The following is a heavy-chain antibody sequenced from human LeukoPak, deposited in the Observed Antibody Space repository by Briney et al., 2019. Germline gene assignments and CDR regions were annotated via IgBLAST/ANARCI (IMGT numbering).Heavy chain of an antibody. CDR1: GYTFTSYD. CDR3: ARGPLVRLPSSFDP. CDR2: MNPNSGNT. V-gene: IGHV1-8*01. D-gene: IGHD3-16*02. Sequence: GASVKVSCKASGYTFTSYDINWVRQATGQGLEWMGWMNPNSGNTGSAQRFQGRITMTRDTSISTAYMELGSLRSEDTAVSYCARGPLVRLPSSFDPWGQGTLVTVSS. J-gene: IGHJ5*02.